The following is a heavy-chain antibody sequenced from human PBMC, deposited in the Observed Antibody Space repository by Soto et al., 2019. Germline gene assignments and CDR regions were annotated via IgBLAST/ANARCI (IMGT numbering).Heavy chain of an antibody. CDR1: GFTFSSYA. J-gene: IGHJ4*02. CDR3: ARGCGRRYYYGSGSHYFDY. Sequence: TGGSLRLSCAASGFTFSSYAMHWVRQAPGKXLEWVAVISYDGSNKYYADSVKGRFTISRDNSKNTLYLQMNSLRAEDTAVYYCARGCGRRYYYGSGSHYFDYWGQGTLVTVSS. V-gene: IGHV3-30-3*01. D-gene: IGHD3-10*01. CDR2: ISYDGSNK.